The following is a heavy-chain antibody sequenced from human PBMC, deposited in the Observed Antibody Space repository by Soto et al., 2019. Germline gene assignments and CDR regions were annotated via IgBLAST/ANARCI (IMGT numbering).Heavy chain of an antibody. V-gene: IGHV1-69*01. CDR2: IIPIFGTA. D-gene: IGHD3-22*01. CDR3: AREGDSSAYYYRGAWFDP. J-gene: IGHJ5*02. Sequence: QVQLVQSGAEVKKPGSSVKVSCKASGGTFSSYAVSWVRQAPGQGLEWMGGIIPIFGTANYAQKFQGRVTITADESTSTAYMELSSLRSEDTAVYYCAREGDSSAYYYRGAWFDPWGQGTLVTVSS. CDR1: GGTFSSYA.